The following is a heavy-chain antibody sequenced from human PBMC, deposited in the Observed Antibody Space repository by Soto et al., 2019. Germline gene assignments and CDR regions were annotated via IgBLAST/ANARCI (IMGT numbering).Heavy chain of an antibody. V-gene: IGHV3-23*01. CDR3: AKDRDDYRNYVFDY. Sequence: EVQLLESGGGLVQPGGSLRLSLAASGSTFTTIAWTWVRKPPGKGLEWVSISSGSGSGGSTNYADSVKGRFTISRDNSKNTLYLQMNSLRVEDTAVYYCAKDRDDYRNYVFDYWGQGTLVTVSS. J-gene: IGHJ4*02. D-gene: IGHD4-4*01. CDR2: SSGSGSGGST. CDR1: GSTFTTIA.